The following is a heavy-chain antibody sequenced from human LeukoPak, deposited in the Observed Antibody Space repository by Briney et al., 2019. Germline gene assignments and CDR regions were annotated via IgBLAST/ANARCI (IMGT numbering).Heavy chain of an antibody. CDR1: GGSISSGDYY. CDR3: ARDRLGDYFDY. CDR2: IYYSGST. Sequence: SQTLSLTCTVSGGSISSGDYYWSWIRQPPGKGLEWIGYIYYSGSTYYNPSLKSRVTISVDTSKNRFSLKLSSVTAADTAVYYCARDRLGDYFDYWGQGTLVTVSS. V-gene: IGHV4-30-4*01. J-gene: IGHJ4*02. D-gene: IGHD3-16*01.